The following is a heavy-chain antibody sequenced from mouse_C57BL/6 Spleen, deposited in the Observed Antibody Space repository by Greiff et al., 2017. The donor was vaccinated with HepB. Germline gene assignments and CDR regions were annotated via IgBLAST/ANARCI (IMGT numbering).Heavy chain of an antibody. Sequence: QVQLQQSGAELMKPGASVKLSCKATGYTFTGYWIEWVKQRPGHGLEWIGEILPGSGSTNYNEKFKGKATFTADTSSNTAYMQLSSLTTEDSAIYYCARGGPIYYYGSSDGDFDYWGQGTTLTVSS. V-gene: IGHV1-9*01. CDR3: ARGGPIYYYGSSDGDFDY. CDR1: GYTFTGYW. CDR2: ILPGSGST. J-gene: IGHJ2*01. D-gene: IGHD1-1*01.